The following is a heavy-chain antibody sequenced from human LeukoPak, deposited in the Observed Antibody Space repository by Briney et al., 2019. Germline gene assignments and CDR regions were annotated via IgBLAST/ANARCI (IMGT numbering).Heavy chain of an antibody. Sequence: TTETLSLTCTVSGGSISSDYCNWIRQPPGKGLEWIGYIYYSGSTNNNPSLKSRVTISVDTSKNQFSLKLSSVTAADTAVYYCARDDYYDSSGYLIDYWGQGTLVTVSS. V-gene: IGHV4-59*01. CDR1: GGSISSDY. CDR2: IYYSGST. D-gene: IGHD3-22*01. J-gene: IGHJ4*02. CDR3: ARDDYYDSSGYLIDY.